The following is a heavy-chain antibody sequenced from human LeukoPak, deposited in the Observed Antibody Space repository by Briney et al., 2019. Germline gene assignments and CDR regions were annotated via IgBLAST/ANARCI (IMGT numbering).Heavy chain of an antibody. D-gene: IGHD2/OR15-2a*01. CDR2: INPNSGGT. CDR3: ARVAEYRYYFDY. J-gene: IGHJ4*02. CDR1: GYTFTGYY. V-gene: IGHV1-2*02. Sequence: ASVKVSCKASGYTFTGYYMHWVRQAPGQGLEWMGWINPNSGGTNYAQKFQGRVTMTTDTSTSTAYMELRSLRSDDTAVYYCARVAEYRYYFDYWGQGTLVTVSS.